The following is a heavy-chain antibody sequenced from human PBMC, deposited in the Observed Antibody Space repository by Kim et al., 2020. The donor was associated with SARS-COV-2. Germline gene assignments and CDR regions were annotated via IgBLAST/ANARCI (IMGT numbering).Heavy chain of an antibody. V-gene: IGHV3-66*01. CDR3: ASKTDYDFWTSDYYGMDV. D-gene: IGHD3-3*01. Sequence: KGRFTISRDNSKNTLYLQMNSLRAEDTAVYYCASKTDYDFWTSDYYGMDVWGQGTTVTVSS. J-gene: IGHJ6*02.